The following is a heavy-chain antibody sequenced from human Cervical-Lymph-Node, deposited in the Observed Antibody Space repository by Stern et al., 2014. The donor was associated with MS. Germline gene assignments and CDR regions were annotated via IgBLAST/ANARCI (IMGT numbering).Heavy chain of an antibody. CDR2: IDPRDSDT. CDR3: ATLMYSSGWSHP. CDR1: GYSFTNYR. D-gene: IGHD6-19*01. J-gene: IGHJ5*02. Sequence: MQLVQSGAEVKKPGESLKISCTGSGYSFTNYRIGLVRQMRGKGLEWMGVIDPRDSDTRYSPSFQGQVTISAYTSIRTDALHWNSLKASDTATYYCATLMYSSGWSHPWGQGTLVTVSS. V-gene: IGHV5-51*03.